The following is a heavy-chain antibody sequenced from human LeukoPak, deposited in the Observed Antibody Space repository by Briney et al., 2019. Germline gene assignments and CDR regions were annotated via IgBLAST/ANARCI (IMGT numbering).Heavy chain of an antibody. CDR3: AREDTGGLDY. D-gene: IGHD2-8*02. CDR1: GGSISSYY. V-gene: IGHV4-59*12. Sequence: SETLSLTCTVSGGSISSYYWSWIRQPPGKGLEWIGYIYYSGSTNYNPSLKSRVTMSVDTSQNQFSLKLSSVTAADTAVYYCAREDTGGLDYWGQGILVTVSP. J-gene: IGHJ4*02. CDR2: IYYSGST.